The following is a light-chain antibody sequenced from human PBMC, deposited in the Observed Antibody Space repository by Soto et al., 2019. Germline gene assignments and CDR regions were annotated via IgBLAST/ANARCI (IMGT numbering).Light chain of an antibody. CDR1: LSVTSNY. J-gene: IGKJ2*01. V-gene: IGKV3-20*01. CDR2: DAS. Sequence: DIVLTQSPDTLSLSPGERATLSCRASLSVTSNYLAWYQQIPGQAPRLLIYDASRRATGIPDRFSGSGSGTDFTLTISRLEPEDFAVYYCQQYGSSLYTFGQGTKVDIK. CDR3: QQYGSSLYT.